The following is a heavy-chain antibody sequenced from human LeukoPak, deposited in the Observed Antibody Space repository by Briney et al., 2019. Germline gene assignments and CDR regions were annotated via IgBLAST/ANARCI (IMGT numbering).Heavy chain of an antibody. CDR1: GFTFSSYG. CDR3: ARDLDSSSWYPNAGY. J-gene: IGHJ4*02. V-gene: IGHV3-33*01. D-gene: IGHD6-13*01. CDR2: IWYDGSNK. Sequence: GGSLRLSCAASGFTFSSYGMHWVRQAPGKGLEWVAVIWYDGSNKYYADSVKGRFTISRDNSKNTLYLQMNSLRAEDTAVYYCARDLDSSSWYPNAGYWGQGTLVTVSS.